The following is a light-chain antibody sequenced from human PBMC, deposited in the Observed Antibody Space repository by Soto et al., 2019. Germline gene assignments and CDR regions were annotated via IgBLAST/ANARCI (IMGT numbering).Light chain of an antibody. CDR2: EVT. Sequence: QSALTQPASVSGSPGQSITISCTGTSSDVGNYDLVSWYQQHPGKAPKLLIYEVTKRPSGVSNRYSGSKSGNTASLTISGLQAEDEADYSCCSYATTSPVVFGGGTKVTVL. J-gene: IGLJ2*01. CDR3: CSYATTSPVV. V-gene: IGLV2-23*02. CDR1: SSDVGNYDL.